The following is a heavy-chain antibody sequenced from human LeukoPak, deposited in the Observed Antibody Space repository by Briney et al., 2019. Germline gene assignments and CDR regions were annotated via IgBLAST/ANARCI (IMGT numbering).Heavy chain of an antibody. J-gene: IGHJ4*02. D-gene: IGHD6-13*01. CDR1: GYTFTSYG. CDR2: ISVYNGNT. Sequence: ASVKVSCKASGYTFTSYGISWVRQAPGQGLEWMGWISVYNGNTNYPQRLQGRVTMTRNTSISTAYMELSSLRSEDTAVYYCARGRIAAAVYFDYWGQGTLVTVSS. V-gene: IGHV1-18*01. CDR3: ARGRIAAAVYFDY.